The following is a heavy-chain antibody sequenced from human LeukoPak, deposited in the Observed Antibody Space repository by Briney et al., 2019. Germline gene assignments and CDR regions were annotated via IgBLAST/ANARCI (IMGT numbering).Heavy chain of an antibody. CDR3: ARVQYNSDLQDPYYYFGMDV. D-gene: IGHD1-20*01. CDR2: INPKSGVT. J-gene: IGHJ6*02. CDR1: LGTVTTYT. Sequence: ASLRASCTTALGTVTTYTISWGRQAPGHRRERRGWINPKSGVTNYAHKFPGRVTMTTDTSTSTANTYLSRLRSDETAVYYYARVQYNSDLQDPYYYFGMDVWGQGTTVTVSS. V-gene: IGHV1-2*07.